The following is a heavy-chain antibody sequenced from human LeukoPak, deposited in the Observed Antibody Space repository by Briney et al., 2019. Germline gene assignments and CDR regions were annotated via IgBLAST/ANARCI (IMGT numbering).Heavy chain of an antibody. J-gene: IGHJ4*02. V-gene: IGHV3-7*01. Sequence: AGGSLRLSCAASGFTFSSYWMSWVRQAPGKRLEWVANIEQDGSEKYYLDSVKGRFTISRDNAKNSLYLQMNSLRAEDTAVYHCVRVFDYWGQGTLVTVSS. CDR3: VRVFDY. CDR2: IEQDGSEK. CDR1: GFTFSSYW. D-gene: IGHD3-10*01.